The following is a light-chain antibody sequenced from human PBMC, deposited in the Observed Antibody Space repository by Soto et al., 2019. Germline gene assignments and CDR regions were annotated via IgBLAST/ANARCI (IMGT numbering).Light chain of an antibody. CDR3: QQYNSYSYT. J-gene: IGKJ2*01. CDR2: KAS. V-gene: IGKV1-5*03. CDR1: QSISSW. Sequence: DIQMTQSPSTLSASVGDRVTITCRASQSISSWLAWYQQKPGKAPKVLIYKASSLESGVPSRFSGSGSGTEFPLTISSLQPDDFATYYCQQYNSYSYTFGQGTKLEIK.